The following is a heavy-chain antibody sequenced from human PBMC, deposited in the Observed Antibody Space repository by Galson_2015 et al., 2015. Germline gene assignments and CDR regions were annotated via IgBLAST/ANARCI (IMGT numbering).Heavy chain of an antibody. CDR1: GDSVSSSSAV. CDR2: TYYRSKWYN. V-gene: IGHV6-1*01. D-gene: IGHD3-16*01. CDR3: ARVGDSPDWKRDVWGFDS. J-gene: IGHJ4*02. Sequence: CAISGDSVSSSSAVWNRIRRSPSGGLEWLGRTYYRSKWYNNYVVSVQSRITINPDTSKNQFSLHLNSVTPEDTALYYCARVGDSPDWKRDVWGFDSWGQGSLVTVSS.